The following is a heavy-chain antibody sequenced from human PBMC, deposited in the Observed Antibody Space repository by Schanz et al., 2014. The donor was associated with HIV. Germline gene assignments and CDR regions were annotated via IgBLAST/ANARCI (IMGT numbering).Heavy chain of an antibody. CDR2: ISSGSSHI. J-gene: IGHJ4*02. CDR1: GFSFSVYS. CDR3: ARLHSSAYYFLDSGYFDY. D-gene: IGHD3-22*01. Sequence: VRLVESGGGVVQPGRSLRLSCAASGFSFSVYSMNWVRQAPGKGLEWVSSISSGSSHIYNADSVKGRFTISRDNARNTLYLQMNSLRAEDTAVYYCARLHSSAYYFLDSGYFDYWGQGTLVTVSS. V-gene: IGHV3-21*01.